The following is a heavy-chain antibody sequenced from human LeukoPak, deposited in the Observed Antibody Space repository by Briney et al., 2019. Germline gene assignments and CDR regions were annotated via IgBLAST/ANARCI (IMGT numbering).Heavy chain of an antibody. CDR3: ARHDLTTRHWFDP. D-gene: IGHD1-1*01. V-gene: IGHV4-39*01. J-gene: IGHJ5*02. Sequence: SETLSLTCTDSGGSISSGNYYWGWIRQPPGKGLEWIGSVYYSGYTYYNPSLKSRVTISVDTSKNQFSLKLSSLTAADTTIYYCARHDLTTRHWFDPWGQGTLVTVSS. CDR2: VYYSGYT. CDR1: GGSISSGNYY.